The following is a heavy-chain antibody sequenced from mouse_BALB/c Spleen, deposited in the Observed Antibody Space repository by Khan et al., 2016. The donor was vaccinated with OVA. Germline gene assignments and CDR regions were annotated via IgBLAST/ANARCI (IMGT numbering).Heavy chain of an antibody. Sequence: EVQLVESGPGLVKPSQSLSLTCTVTGYSITSNYAWNWIRQFPGNKLEWMGYISYSGSTNYNPSLTSRISITRDTSKNQFFLQLNSVTTEDTATYYCARGNYYGYAMDYWGQGTSITVSS. CDR3: ARGNYYGYAMDY. V-gene: IGHV3-2*02. D-gene: IGHD1-1*01. J-gene: IGHJ4*01. CDR2: ISYSGST. CDR1: GYSITSNYA.